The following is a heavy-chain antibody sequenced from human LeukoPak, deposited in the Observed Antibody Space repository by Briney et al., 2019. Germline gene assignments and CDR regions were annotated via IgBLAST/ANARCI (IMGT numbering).Heavy chain of an antibody. CDR1: GVSISSYY. D-gene: IGHD3-16*02. CDR2: IYTSGST. CDR3: ARDNGGILSS. V-gene: IGHV4-4*07. Sequence: SETLSLTCTVSGVSISSYYWSWIRQPAGKGLEWIGRIYTSGSTNYNPSLKSRVTMSVDTSKSQFSLTLSSVTAADTAVYFCARDNGGILSSWSQGSLVTVSS. J-gene: IGHJ4*02.